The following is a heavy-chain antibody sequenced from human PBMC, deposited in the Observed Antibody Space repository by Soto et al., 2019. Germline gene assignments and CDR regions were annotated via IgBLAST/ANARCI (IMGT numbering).Heavy chain of an antibody. V-gene: IGHV4-59*01. CDR3: ARGRAIYGEWDYCDY. CDR2: ISDSGKT. Sequence: QVQLQESGPRLVKPSETLSLTCSVSGGPIRGYYWTWIRQSPGRGLQWLGFISDSGKTNSDASLKGRLARSLDTSRNQFSRSLTSVTAADTALYYCARGRAIYGEWDYCDYWGQGALVNVSS. CDR1: GGPIRGYY. D-gene: IGHD1-26*01. J-gene: IGHJ4*02.